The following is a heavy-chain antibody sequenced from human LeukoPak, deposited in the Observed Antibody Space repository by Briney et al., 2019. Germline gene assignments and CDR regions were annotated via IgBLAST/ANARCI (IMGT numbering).Heavy chain of an antibody. D-gene: IGHD3-3*02. CDR3: ARASGLAYFDY. CDR2: IYTSGST. V-gene: IGHV4-61*02. J-gene: IGHJ4*02. CDR1: GGSISSGSYY. Sequence: PSETLSLTCTVSGGSISSGSYYWSWIRQPAGKGLEWIGRIYTSGSTNYNPSLKSRVTISVDTSKNQFSLKLSSVTAADTAVYYCARASGLAYFDYWGQGTLVTVSS.